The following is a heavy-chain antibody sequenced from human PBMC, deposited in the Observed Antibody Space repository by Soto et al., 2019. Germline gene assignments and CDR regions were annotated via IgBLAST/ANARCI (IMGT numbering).Heavy chain of an antibody. J-gene: IGHJ4*02. CDR1: GGSFSGYY. CDR3: ARGAIPSSYDFWSGYNFD. D-gene: IGHD3-3*01. Sequence: PSETLSLTCAVYGGSFSGYYWSWIRQPPGKGLEWIGEINHSGSTNYNPSLKSRVTISVDTSKNQFSLKLSSVTAADTAVYYCARGAIPSSYDFWSGYNFDWGQGTLVTVSS. V-gene: IGHV4-34*01. CDR2: INHSGST.